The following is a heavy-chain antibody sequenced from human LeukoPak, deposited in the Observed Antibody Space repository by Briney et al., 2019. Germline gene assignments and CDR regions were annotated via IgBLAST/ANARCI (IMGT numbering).Heavy chain of an antibody. J-gene: IGHJ4*02. CDR2: IYTSGST. D-gene: IGHD3-22*01. V-gene: IGHV4-61*02. CDR1: GGSISSGSYY. Sequence: PSQTLSLTCTVSGGSISSGSYYWSWIRQPAGKGLEWIGRIYTSGSTNYNPSLKSRVTISVDTSKNQFSLKLSSVTAADTAVYYCARQIDSSGYYRDYWGQGTLVTVSS. CDR3: ARQIDSSGYYRDY.